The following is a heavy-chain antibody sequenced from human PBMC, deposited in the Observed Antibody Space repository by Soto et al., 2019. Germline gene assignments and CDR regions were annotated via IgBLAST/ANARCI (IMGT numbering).Heavy chain of an antibody. D-gene: IGHD3-10*01. CDR1: VGSVSSGSYY. Sequence: TETLSLTCTVSVGSVSSGSYYWRWILQPPGKGLEWIGYIYYSGSTNYNPSLKSRVTISVDTSKNQFSLKLSSVAAADTAVYYCARDIYYYAGESPYWGQGTLVTVSS. CDR2: IYYSGST. CDR3: ARDIYYYAGESPY. J-gene: IGHJ4*02. V-gene: IGHV4-61*01.